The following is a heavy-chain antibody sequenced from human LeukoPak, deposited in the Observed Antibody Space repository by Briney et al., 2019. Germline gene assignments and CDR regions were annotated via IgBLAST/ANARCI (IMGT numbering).Heavy chain of an antibody. J-gene: IGHJ5*02. CDR2: IIPIFGTA. V-gene: IGHV1-69*05. CDR3: AGKRRYCSSTSCYGHNWFDP. CDR1: GGTFSSYA. Sequence: SVKVSCKASGGTFSSYAISWVRQAPGQGLEWMGGIIPIFGTANYAQKFQGRVTMTRDTSISTAYMELSRLRSDDTAVYYCAGKRRYCSSTSCYGHNWFDPWGQGTLVTVSS. D-gene: IGHD2-2*01.